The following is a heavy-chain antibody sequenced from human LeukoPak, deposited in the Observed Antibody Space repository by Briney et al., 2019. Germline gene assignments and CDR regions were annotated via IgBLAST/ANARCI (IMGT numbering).Heavy chain of an antibody. D-gene: IGHD1-26*01. V-gene: IGHV3-7*03. J-gene: IGHJ4*02. Sequence: GSLRLSCVASGFTFSSRDWMTWVRQAPGKGLEWVANIKQDGSEKNYVDSVKGRFTISRDNAKNSVDLQMNSLRAEDTAVYYCAMGGSYGRFDYWGQGTLVTVSS. CDR2: IKQDGSEK. CDR1: GFTFSSRDW. CDR3: AMGGSYGRFDY.